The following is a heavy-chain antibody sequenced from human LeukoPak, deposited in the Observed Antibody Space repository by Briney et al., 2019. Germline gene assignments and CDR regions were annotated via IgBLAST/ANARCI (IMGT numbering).Heavy chain of an antibody. CDR1: GGTFSSYA. CDR2: IISIFGTA. D-gene: IGHD3-16*02. Sequence: SVKGSCKASGGTFSSYAISWVRQAPGQGLEWMGGIISIFGTANYAQKVQGRVTITTDESTSTAYMELSSLRSEDTAVYYCARVGLRLGELSSLPIYYFDYWGQGTLVTVSS. CDR3: ARVGLRLGELSSLPIYYFDY. V-gene: IGHV1-69*05. J-gene: IGHJ4*02.